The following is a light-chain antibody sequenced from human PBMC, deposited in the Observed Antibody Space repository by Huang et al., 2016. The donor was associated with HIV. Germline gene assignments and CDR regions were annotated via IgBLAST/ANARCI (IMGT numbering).Light chain of an antibody. Sequence: DIQMTQSPSSLSASVGDRVTITCRASRGISNSLAWYQQQPGKAPKLLLYAASRLQGGVPSRFSGSGSRTDYTLTISSLQPEDSATYYCQQDYNTTLSVGGGTKVEIK. CDR1: RGISNS. CDR3: QQDYNTTLS. V-gene: IGKV1-NL1*01. CDR2: AAS. J-gene: IGKJ4*01.